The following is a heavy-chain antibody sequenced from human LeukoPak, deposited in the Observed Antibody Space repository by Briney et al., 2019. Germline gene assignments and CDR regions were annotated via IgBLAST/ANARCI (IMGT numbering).Heavy chain of an antibody. CDR1: GFNFRDAA. D-gene: IGHD3-10*01. CDR2: IRGSGTST. Sequence: GGSLRLSCTGSGFNFRDAAMTWVRQAPGKGLEWVSTIRGSGTSTYYADSVKGRFTISRDNSKNTLYLQMNSLRAEDTAVYYCAKGYYGSGSHSWDSWGQGTLVTVSS. J-gene: IGHJ4*02. CDR3: AKGYYGSGSHSWDS. V-gene: IGHV3-23*01.